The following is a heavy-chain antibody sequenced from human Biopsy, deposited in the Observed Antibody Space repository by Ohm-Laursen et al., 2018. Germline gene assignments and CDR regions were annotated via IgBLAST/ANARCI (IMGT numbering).Heavy chain of an antibody. V-gene: IGHV1-2*02. D-gene: IGHD3-10*01. CDR1: GYTFSGYY. J-gene: IGHJ5*02. Sequence: SSVKVSCNASGYTFSGYYMHWVRQAPGQGLEWMGWINPDSGVTNYAQKFQGRVTMTRDTSISTAYMELSRLGSDDTAVYFCARGYSRRVSIFEASIYWFDTWGQGTLVTVSS. CDR3: ARGYSRRVSIFEASIYWFDT. CDR2: INPDSGVT.